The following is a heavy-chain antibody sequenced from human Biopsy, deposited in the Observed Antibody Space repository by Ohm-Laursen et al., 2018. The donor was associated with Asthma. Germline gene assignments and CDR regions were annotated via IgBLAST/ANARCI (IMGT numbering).Heavy chain of an antibody. J-gene: IGHJ4*02. D-gene: IGHD6-19*01. CDR1: VFTFSDYY. V-gene: IGHV3-11*04. CDR3: TRDSYSSGLYDDFES. Sequence: GSLRLSCTASVFTFSDYYMSWIRQAPGKGLEWISYINGKSNSIEYADSVKSRFTISRDNAKNSLYLQMNSLRAEDTAVEYYTRDSYSSGLYDDFESWGQGTLVTVSS. CDR2: INGKSNSI.